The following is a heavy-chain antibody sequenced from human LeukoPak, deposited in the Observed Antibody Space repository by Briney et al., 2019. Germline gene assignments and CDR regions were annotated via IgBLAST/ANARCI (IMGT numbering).Heavy chain of an antibody. CDR2: IYYSGST. V-gene: IGHV4-39*01. Sequence: PSETLSLTCTVSGGSISSSSYYWGWIRQPPGKGLEWIGSIYYSGSTYYNPSLKSRVTISVDTSKNQFSLKLSSVTAADTAVYYCARLRGRFPTNMDVWGKGTTVTVSS. CDR1: GGSISSSSYY. D-gene: IGHD3-3*01. CDR3: ARLRGRFPTNMDV. J-gene: IGHJ6*03.